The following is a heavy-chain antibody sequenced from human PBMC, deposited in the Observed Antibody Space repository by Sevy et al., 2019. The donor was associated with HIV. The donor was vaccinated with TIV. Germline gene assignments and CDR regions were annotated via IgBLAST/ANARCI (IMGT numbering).Heavy chain of an antibody. J-gene: IGHJ4*02. D-gene: IGHD2-2*01. V-gene: IGHV3-30*02. CDR1: GFTFSSYG. CDR3: AGGYCRSTSCTRAIGY. CDR2: IRYDGSNK. Sequence: GGSLRLSCAASGFTFSSYGMHWVRQAPGKGLEWVAFIRYDGSNKYYADSVKGRFTISRDNSKNTLYLQMNSLRAEDTAVYYCAGGYCRSTSCTRAIGYWGQGTLVTVSS.